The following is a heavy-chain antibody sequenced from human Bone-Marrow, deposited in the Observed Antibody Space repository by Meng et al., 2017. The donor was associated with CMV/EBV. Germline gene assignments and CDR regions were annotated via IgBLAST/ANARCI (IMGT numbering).Heavy chain of an antibody. V-gene: IGHV3-30*04. CDR3: ASIVGASIDQ. Sequence: LTCAATGFTFSSYAMHWVRQAPGTTLEWVAVISYDGSNKYYADSVQGRFTISRDNSKNTLYLQMTSLRAEDTAVYYCASIVGASIDQWGQGTLVTVSS. CDR1: GFTFSSYA. D-gene: IGHD1-26*01. CDR2: ISYDGSNK. J-gene: IGHJ4*02.